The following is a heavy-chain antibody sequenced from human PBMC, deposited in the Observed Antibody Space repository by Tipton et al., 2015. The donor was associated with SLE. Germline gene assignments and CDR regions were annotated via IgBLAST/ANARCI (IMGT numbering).Heavy chain of an antibody. V-gene: IGHV4-59*08. CDR2: IYYSGST. CDR3: ARHGLHLGELSFDY. D-gene: IGHD3-16*02. J-gene: IGHJ4*02. CDR1: GGSISSHY. Sequence: TLSLTCTVSGGSISSHYWSWIRQPPGKGLEWIGSIYYSGSTYYNPSLKSRVTISVDTSKNQFSLKLSSVTAADTAVYYCARHGLHLGELSFDYWGQGTLVTVSS.